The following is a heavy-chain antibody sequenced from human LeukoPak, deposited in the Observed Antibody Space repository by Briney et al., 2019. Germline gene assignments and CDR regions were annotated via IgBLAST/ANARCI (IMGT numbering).Heavy chain of an antibody. V-gene: IGHV1-46*02. D-gene: IGHD3-16*01. CDR1: VYNLNTYL. CDR2: VTSTGTTT. CDR3: ATEYVRTHYFDW. J-gene: IGHJ4*02. Sequence: GAPVNLSCKPSVYNLNTYLINWGRQAARHRREGMGIVTSTGTTTICAQKFQGTVTMPRDTPTSTVYMDLSSLRSDDTAVYYCATEYVRTHYFDWWGQGTLVTVSS.